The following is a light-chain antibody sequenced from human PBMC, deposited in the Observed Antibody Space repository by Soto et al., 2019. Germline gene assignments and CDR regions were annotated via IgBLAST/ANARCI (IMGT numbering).Light chain of an antibody. Sequence: EMVMTQSPATLSVSPGEGATLSCRASQSVSSNLAWYQQKPGQAPRLLIYAASSRATGIPARFSGSGSGTEFTLTISSLQSEDFAVYYCQQYNNWPPLTFGGGTKVEIK. CDR1: QSVSSN. CDR3: QQYNNWPPLT. J-gene: IGKJ4*01. CDR2: AAS. V-gene: IGKV3-15*01.